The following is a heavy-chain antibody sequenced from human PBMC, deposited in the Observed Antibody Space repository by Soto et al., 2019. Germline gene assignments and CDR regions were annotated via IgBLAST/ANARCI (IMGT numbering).Heavy chain of an antibody. CDR3: AREGDNWNDGGSGSYTFDY. Sequence: QVQLVQSGAEVKKPGSSVKVSCKASGGTFSSYAISWVRQAPGQGLEWMGGISPIFGTANYAQKFQGRVKIAADESTCTAYMELSSLRSEDTAVYYCAREGDNWNDGGSGSYTFDYWGQGTLVTVSS. D-gene: IGHD1-20*01. J-gene: IGHJ4*02. CDR2: ISPIFGTA. V-gene: IGHV1-69*01. CDR1: GGTFSSYA.